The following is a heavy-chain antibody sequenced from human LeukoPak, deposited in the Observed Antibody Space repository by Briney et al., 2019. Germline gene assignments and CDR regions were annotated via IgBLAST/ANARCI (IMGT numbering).Heavy chain of an antibody. V-gene: IGHV3-30*02. D-gene: IGHD3-3*01. CDR3: AKDRGFWSGYYYFDY. CDR1: GLTFRSYD. Sequence: GGSLRLSCAASGLTFRSYDMHWVRQAPGKGLEWVAVIRHDGNDKSYADSVKGRVSISRDNSKNTLYLQMNSLRGEDTAVYYCAKDRGFWSGYYYFDYWGQGTLVTVSS. CDR2: IRHDGNDK. J-gene: IGHJ4*02.